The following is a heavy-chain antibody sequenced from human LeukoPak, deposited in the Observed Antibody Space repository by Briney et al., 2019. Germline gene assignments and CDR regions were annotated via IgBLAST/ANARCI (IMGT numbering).Heavy chain of an antibody. CDR2: IDGSGGT. V-gene: IGHV3-23*01. Sequence: GGSLRLSCAAPGFTFSSYAMSWVRQAPGKGLEWVSGIDGSGGTYYADSVKGRVTISRDNAKNTLYLQMNGLRADDTAVYYCAKEQNIRGVIIMVDSWGQGTLVIVSS. CDR1: GFTFSSYA. J-gene: IGHJ4*02. D-gene: IGHD3-10*01. CDR3: AKEQNIRGVIIMVDS.